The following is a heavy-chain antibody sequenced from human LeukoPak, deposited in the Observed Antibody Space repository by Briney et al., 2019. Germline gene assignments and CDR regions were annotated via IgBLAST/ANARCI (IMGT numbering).Heavy chain of an antibody. CDR3: ARGRVVGVTDF. V-gene: IGHV4-59*01. D-gene: IGHD2-15*01. CDR2: IYYSGST. Sequence: SSETLSLTCTVSGGSISSYYWSWIRQPPGKGLEWSGYIYYSGSTNYNPSLKSRVTISVDTSKNQFSLKLSSVTAADTAVYYCARGRVVGVTDFWGQGTLVTVSS. CDR1: GGSISSYY. J-gene: IGHJ4*02.